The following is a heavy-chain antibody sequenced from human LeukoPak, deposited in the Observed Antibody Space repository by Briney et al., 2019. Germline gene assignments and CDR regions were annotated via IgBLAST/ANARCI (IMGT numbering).Heavy chain of an antibody. CDR2: IYSSGST. CDR3: ARSDGYGLVGT. D-gene: IGHD3-10*01. J-gene: IGHJ3*01. CDR1: GYSISSGYY. Sequence: SETLSLTCTVSGYSISSGYYWGWIRQPPGKGLEWIGSIYSSGSTYYNPSLKSRVIIIIDTPKNHFSLTLSSVTAADTAVYYCARSDGYGLVGTWGQGTMVTVSS. V-gene: IGHV4-38-2*02.